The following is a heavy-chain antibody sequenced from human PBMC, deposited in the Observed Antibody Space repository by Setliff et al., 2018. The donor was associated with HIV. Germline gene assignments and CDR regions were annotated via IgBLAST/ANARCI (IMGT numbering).Heavy chain of an antibody. CDR1: GGPISTNDYY. D-gene: IGHD3-10*01. CDR3: ARAKSLVRGVNYFDY. Sequence: LSLTCTVSGGPISTNDYYWGFIRQSPGKGLEWIASVHYGGSIFYNPSLKSRVTISVDTSKNQFSLKLNSVTAADTAVYYCARAKSLVRGVNYFDYWGQGTLVTVSS. J-gene: IGHJ4*02. V-gene: IGHV4-39*07. CDR2: VHYGGSI.